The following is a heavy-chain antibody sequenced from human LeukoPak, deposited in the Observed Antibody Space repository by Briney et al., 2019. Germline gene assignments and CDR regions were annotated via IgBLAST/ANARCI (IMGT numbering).Heavy chain of an antibody. J-gene: IGHJ6*02. D-gene: IGHD5-18*01. CDR2: IYPGDSDT. Sequence: GESLKISCKGSGYSFTSYWIGWVRQMPGKGLEWMGIIYPGDSDTRYGPSFQGQVTISADKSISTAYLQWSSLKASDTAMYYCARHSHVDTAMVSYYYYGMDVWGQGTTVTVSS. CDR1: GYSFTSYW. CDR3: ARHSHVDTAMVSYYYYGMDV. V-gene: IGHV5-51*01.